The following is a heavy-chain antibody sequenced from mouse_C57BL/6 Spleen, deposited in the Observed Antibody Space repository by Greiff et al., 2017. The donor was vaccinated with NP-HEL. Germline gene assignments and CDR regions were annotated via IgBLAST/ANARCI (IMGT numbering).Heavy chain of an antibody. CDR1: GFTFSDYG. CDR3: ARELLRYPYYAMDY. Sequence: VQLKESGGGLVKPGGSLKLSCAASGFTFSDYGMHWVRQAPEKGLEWVAYISSGSSTIYYADTVKGRFTISRDNAKNTLFLQMTSLRSEDTAMYYCARELLRYPYYAMDYWGQGTSVTVSS. V-gene: IGHV5-17*01. D-gene: IGHD1-1*01. J-gene: IGHJ4*01. CDR2: ISSGSSTI.